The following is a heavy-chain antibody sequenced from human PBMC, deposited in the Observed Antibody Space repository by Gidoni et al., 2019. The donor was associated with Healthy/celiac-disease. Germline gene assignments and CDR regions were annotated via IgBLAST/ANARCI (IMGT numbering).Heavy chain of an antibody. CDR3: ARDLIGPYGSGSYYTSGWFDY. CDR2: IIPIFGTA. Sequence: QVQLVQSGAEVKTPGSSVKVSCKSSGGSFSSYAISCGRHAPGQGLEWMGGIIPIFGTANYAKKFQGRVTITADESTSTAYMELSSLRSEDTAVYYCARDLIGPYGSGSYYTSGWFDYWGQGTLVTVSS. CDR1: GGSFSSYA. J-gene: IGHJ4*02. V-gene: IGHV1-69*01. D-gene: IGHD3-10*01.